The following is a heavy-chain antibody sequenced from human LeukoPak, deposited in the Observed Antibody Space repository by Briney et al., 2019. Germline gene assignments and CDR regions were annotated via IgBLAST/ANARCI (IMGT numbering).Heavy chain of an antibody. CDR1: GFSFSRYD. D-gene: IGHD3-10*01. V-gene: IGHV3-23*01. CDR2: ISGDASNT. CDR3: AKGGLGSGSYLYYSYYYGMDV. Sequence: GGSLRLSCAVSGFSFSRYDMSWVRQAPGKGLEWISAISGDASNTYYADSVKGRFTISRDSSKNTVYLQMNSLRAEDTAVYYCAKGGLGSGSYLYYSYYYGMDVWGQGTTVTVSS. J-gene: IGHJ6*02.